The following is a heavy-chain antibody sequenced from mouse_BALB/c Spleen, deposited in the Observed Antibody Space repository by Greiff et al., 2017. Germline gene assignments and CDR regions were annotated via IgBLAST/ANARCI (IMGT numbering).Heavy chain of an antibody. Sequence: EVKLVESGGGLVQPGGSLKLSCAASGFTFSSYTMSWVRQTPEKRLEWVAYISNGGGSTYYPDTVKGRFTISRDNAKNTLYLQMSSLKSEDTAMYYCARLSTVVATERYFDDWGQGTTLTVSS. J-gene: IGHJ2*01. CDR2: ISNGGGST. CDR1: GFTFSSYT. CDR3: ARLSTVVATERYFDD. V-gene: IGHV5-12-2*01. D-gene: IGHD1-1*01.